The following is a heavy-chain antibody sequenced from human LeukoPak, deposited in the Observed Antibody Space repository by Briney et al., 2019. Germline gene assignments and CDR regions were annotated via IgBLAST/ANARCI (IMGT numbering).Heavy chain of an antibody. V-gene: IGHV1-2*02. CDR3: ARGSHRYSGPSPIDAFDI. D-gene: IGHD1-26*01. Sequence: ASVKVSCKASGYTFTGYYMHWVRQAPGQGLEWMGWINPNSGGTNYAQKFQGRVTMTRDTSISTAYMELSRLRSDDTAVYYCARGSHRYSGPSPIDAFDIWGQGTMITVSS. CDR2: INPNSGGT. CDR1: GYTFTGYY. J-gene: IGHJ3*02.